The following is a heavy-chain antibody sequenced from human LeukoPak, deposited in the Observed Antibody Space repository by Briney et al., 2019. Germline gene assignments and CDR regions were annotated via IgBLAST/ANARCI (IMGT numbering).Heavy chain of an antibody. V-gene: IGHV3-21*01. CDR1: GFTFSSYS. CDR2: ISSSSSYR. CDR3: ATGGPPPRYCSSTSCYRDY. D-gene: IGHD2-2*01. J-gene: IGHJ4*02. Sequence: GGSLRLSCAASGFTFSSYSMNWVRQAPGKGLEWVSSISSSSSYRYYADSAQGRCTISRDNAEKSLYLQMNSLRAEDTAVYYCATGGPPPRYCSSTSCYRDYWGQGTLVTVSS.